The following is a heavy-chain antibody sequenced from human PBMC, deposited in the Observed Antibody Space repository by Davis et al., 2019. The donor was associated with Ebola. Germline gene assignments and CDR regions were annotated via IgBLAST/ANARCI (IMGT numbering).Heavy chain of an antibody. V-gene: IGHV4-59*01. CDR1: GGSISSYY. CDR2: IYYSGST. Sequence: SETLSLTCTVSGGSISSYYWSWIRQPPGKGLEWIGYIYYSGSTSYNPSLKSRVTISVDTSKNQFSLKLSSVTAADTALYFCARGDCSGGSCFLDYWGQGTLVTVSS. CDR3: ARGDCSGGSCFLDY. J-gene: IGHJ4*02. D-gene: IGHD2-15*01.